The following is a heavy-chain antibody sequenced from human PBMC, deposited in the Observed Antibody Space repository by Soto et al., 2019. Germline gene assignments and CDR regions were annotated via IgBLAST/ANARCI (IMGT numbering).Heavy chain of an antibody. D-gene: IGHD6-6*01. CDR1: GFTFSSDW. J-gene: IGHJ4*02. CDR2: INTDGSGT. CDR3: ARDRPRPQHYFDY. V-gene: IGHV3-74*01. Sequence: HPGGSLRLSCAASGFTFSSDWMHWVRQAPGKGLVWVSRINTDGSGTSYADSVEGRFTISRDNAKNTLYLQMNSLRAEDTAVYYVARDRPRPQHYFDYWGQGNMVTVSS.